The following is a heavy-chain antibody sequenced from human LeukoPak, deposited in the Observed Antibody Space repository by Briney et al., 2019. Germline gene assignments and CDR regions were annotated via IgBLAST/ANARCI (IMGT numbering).Heavy chain of an antibody. CDR3: ARHGSARGPFDP. V-gene: IGHV4-4*02. D-gene: IGHD5-24*01. J-gene: IGHJ5*02. CDR1: GASLTSSNW. CDR2: IYYSGNT. Sequence: SETLSLTCAVSGASLTSSNWWSWVRQPPGKGLEWIGYIYYSGNTNYNPSLKSRVTISVDTSKNQFSLNLTSVTAADTAVYYCARHGSARGPFDPWGQGTLVTVSS.